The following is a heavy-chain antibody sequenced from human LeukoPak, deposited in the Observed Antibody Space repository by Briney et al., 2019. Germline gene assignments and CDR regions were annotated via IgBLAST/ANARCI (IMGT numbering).Heavy chain of an antibody. D-gene: IGHD2/OR15-2a*01. J-gene: IGHJ4*02. V-gene: IGHV3-74*03. Sequence: GGSLRLSCAASGFSFSTTWMRWVRQPPGQGLVWVARITSDGTSTSYAESVKGRFTISRDNAKNTLYLQMSSLRAEDTALYYCARDWFHAIDYWGQGTLVTVSS. CDR2: ITSDGTST. CDR1: GFSFSTTW. CDR3: ARDWFHAIDY.